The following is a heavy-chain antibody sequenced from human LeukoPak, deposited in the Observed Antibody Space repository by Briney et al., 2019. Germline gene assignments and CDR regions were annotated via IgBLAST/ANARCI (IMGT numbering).Heavy chain of an antibody. CDR1: GGSISSGSHY. J-gene: IGHJ3*02. CDR2: IHYSGST. V-gene: IGHV4-61*01. CDR3: ARDFGPYSEIYLYAFDI. D-gene: IGHD1-26*01. Sequence: SETLALTGTVSGGSISSGSHYWGRIRQPPGKGLEWIGYIHYSGSTNYNPSLKSRVTISMDTSKTQFSLKLSSVTAADTALYYCARDFGPYSEIYLYAFDIWGQGTMVTVSP.